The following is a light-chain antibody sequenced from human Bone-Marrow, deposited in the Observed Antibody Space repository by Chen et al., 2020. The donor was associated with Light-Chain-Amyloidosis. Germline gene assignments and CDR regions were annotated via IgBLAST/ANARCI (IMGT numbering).Light chain of an antibody. V-gene: IGLV2-14*01. CDR1: SSDVGGDNH. CDR3: SSYTITNTLV. CDR2: EFT. Sequence: QSALTQPASVSGSPGQSITISCTGTSSDVGGDNHVSWYQQHPDKAPNLMIYEFTNRPSWVPDRFSGSKTDNTASLTISGLQTEDEADDFCSSYTITNTLVFGSGTRVTVL. J-gene: IGLJ1*01.